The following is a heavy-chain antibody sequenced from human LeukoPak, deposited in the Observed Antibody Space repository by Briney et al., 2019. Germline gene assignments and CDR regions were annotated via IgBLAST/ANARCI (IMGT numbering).Heavy chain of an antibody. Sequence: SETLSLTCTVSGGSISSYYWSWIRQPPGKGLEWIGYIYYSGSTNYNPSLKSRVTISVDTSKNQFSLKLSSVTAADTAVYYCARDIDSSGYYFDYWGQGTLVTVSS. CDR1: GGSISSYY. V-gene: IGHV4-59*01. CDR3: ARDIDSSGYYFDY. D-gene: IGHD3-22*01. CDR2: IYYSGST. J-gene: IGHJ4*02.